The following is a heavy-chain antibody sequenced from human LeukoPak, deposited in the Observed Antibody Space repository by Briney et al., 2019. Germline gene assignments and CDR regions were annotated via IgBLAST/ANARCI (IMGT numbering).Heavy chain of an antibody. J-gene: IGHJ4*02. CDR1: GGSISSYY. CDR3: ARDLWGPFDY. CDR2: IYYSGST. D-gene: IGHD3-10*01. Sequence: SETLTLTCTVSGGSISSYYWSWIRQPPGKGLEWIGYIYYSGSTNYNPSLKSRVTISVDTSKNQFSLKLSSVTAADTAVYYCARDLWGPFDYWGQGTLVTVSS. V-gene: IGHV4-59*01.